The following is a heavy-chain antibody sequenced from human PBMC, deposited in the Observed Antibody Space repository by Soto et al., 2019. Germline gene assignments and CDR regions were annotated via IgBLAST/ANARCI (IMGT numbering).Heavy chain of an antibody. CDR2: ISGGGDKT. Sequence: PGGSLRLSCEASGVTFSSYAMSWVRQGPGKGLEWVSAISGGGDKTFYTDSVKGRFTISRDNSKNTLYLQMNSLRAEDTAVYYCARSPSHYNYFXDWGQGTLVTVSS. CDR3: ARSPSHYNYFXD. J-gene: IGHJ4*02. CDR1: GVTFSSYA. D-gene: IGHD1-26*01. V-gene: IGHV3-23*01.